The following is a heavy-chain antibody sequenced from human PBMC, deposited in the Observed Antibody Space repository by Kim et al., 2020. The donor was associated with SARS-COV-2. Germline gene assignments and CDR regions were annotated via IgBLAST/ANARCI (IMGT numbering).Heavy chain of an antibody. CDR1: GGSISSFY. CDR3: AGEAPYYYDTSGYRVSWFDP. V-gene: IGHV4-59*01. D-gene: IGHD3-22*01. Sequence: SETLSLTCTVSGGSISSFYWNWIRQPPGQRLEWIGYIYYTGSTNYNPSLKSRVTISVDTSKNQFSLKLNSVTAADTAVYYCAGEAPYYYDTSGYRVSWFDPWGQGTLVTVSS. CDR2: IYYTGST. J-gene: IGHJ5*02.